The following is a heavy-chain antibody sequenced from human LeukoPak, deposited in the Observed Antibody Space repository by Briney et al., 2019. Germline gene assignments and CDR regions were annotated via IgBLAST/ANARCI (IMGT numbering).Heavy chain of an antibody. J-gene: IGHJ6*02. CDR3: AREGDRYNHFYYYYGMDV. V-gene: IGHV3-30*04. D-gene: IGHD5-24*01. Sequence: GGSLRLSCAASGFTFSSYAMHWVRQAPGKGLEWVAVISYDGSNKYYADSVKGRFTISRDNSKNTLYLQMNSLRAEDTAVYYCAREGDRYNHFYYYYGMDVWGQGTTVTVSS. CDR2: ISYDGSNK. CDR1: GFTFSSYA.